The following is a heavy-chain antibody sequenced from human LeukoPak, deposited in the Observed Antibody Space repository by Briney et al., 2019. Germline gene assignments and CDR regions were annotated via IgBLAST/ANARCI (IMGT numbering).Heavy chain of an antibody. Sequence: GGSLRLSCAVSGIALSNYGMSWVRQARGKGLEWVAGITGSGGSTNYADSVKGRFTISRDNPKNTLYLQMNSLRAEDTAVYFCAKRGVVIRVILVGFHKEAYYFDSWGQGALVTVSS. CDR3: AKRGVVIRVILVGFHKEAYYFDS. CDR2: ITGSGGST. CDR1: GIALSNYG. J-gene: IGHJ4*02. D-gene: IGHD3-22*01. V-gene: IGHV3-23*01.